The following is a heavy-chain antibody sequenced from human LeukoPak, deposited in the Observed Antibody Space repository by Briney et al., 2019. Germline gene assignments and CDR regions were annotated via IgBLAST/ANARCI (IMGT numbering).Heavy chain of an antibody. CDR2: INERGTNT. D-gene: IGHD4-17*01. CDR1: GFSLSNYA. V-gene: IGHV3-23*01. J-gene: IGHJ4*02. Sequence: QPGGSLRLSCVVSGFSLSNYAMTWVRQAPGKGLEWVSYINERGTNTAYADSVKGRFTISRDNSKNTLYLQMNSLRAEDTAVYYCAKDVYGDYGGLDYWGQGTLVTVSS. CDR3: AKDVYGDYGGLDY.